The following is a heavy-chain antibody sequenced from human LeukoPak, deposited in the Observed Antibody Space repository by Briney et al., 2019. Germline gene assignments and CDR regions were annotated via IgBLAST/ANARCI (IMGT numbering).Heavy chain of an antibody. Sequence: PGGSLRLSCATSGFTFSSYGMHWVRQVPGKGLEWVAVISKDAKSNYHVDSVKGRFTISRDNSKNTLYLQMNSLRVEDTAVYYCAKDDDWGRYKHWGQGTLVTVSS. D-gene: IGHD3-16*01. CDR1: GFTFSSYG. V-gene: IGHV3-30*18. J-gene: IGHJ1*01. CDR2: ISKDAKSN. CDR3: AKDDDWGRYKH.